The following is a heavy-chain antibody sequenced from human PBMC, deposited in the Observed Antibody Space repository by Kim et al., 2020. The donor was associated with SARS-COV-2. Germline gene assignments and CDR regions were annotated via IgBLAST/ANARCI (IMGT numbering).Heavy chain of an antibody. CDR3: ARESGRFLEWLLPRYYYYGMDV. Sequence: SVKVSCKASGGTFSSYAISWVRQAPGQGLEWMGGIIPIFGTANYAQKFQGRVTITADESTSTAYMELSSLRSEDTAVYYCARESGRFLEWLLPRYYYYGMDVWGQGTTVTVSS. CDR1: GGTFSSYA. J-gene: IGHJ6*02. CDR2: IIPIFGTA. V-gene: IGHV1-69*13. D-gene: IGHD3-3*01.